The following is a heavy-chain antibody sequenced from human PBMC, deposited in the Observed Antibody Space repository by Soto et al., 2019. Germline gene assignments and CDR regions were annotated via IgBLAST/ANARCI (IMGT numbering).Heavy chain of an antibody. CDR3: ARFWRGPAAIYYYYGMDV. D-gene: IGHD2-2*01. CDR2: IYYSGST. J-gene: IGHJ6*02. V-gene: IGHV4-31*03. Sequence: QVQLQESGPGLVKPSQTLSLTCTVSGGSISSGGYYWSWIRQHPGKALEWIGYIYYSGSTYYNPSLKSRVTISVDTSKNQFSLKLRSVTAADTAVYYCARFWRGPAAIYYYYGMDVWGQGTTVTVSS. CDR1: GGSISSGGYY.